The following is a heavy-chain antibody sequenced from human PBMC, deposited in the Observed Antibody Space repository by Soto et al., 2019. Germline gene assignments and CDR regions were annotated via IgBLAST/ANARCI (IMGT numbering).Heavy chain of an antibody. Sequence: ASVNVSFKASGYTFTSYGLNWVRQAPGQGLELMGWITAYNDNANYAQKVQGRAILTIXXXXTXGXMXLXXXXSDXTAVYYCARGQIQSDFDYWGQGTLVTVSS. J-gene: IGHJ4*02. CDR1: GYTFTSYG. CDR3: ARGQIQSDFDY. CDR2: ITAYNDNA. V-gene: IGHV1-18*04. D-gene: IGHD3-3*01.